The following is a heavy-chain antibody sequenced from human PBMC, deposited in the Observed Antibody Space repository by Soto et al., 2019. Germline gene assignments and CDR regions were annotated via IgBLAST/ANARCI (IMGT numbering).Heavy chain of an antibody. CDR3: ARLYYDSSGYYVTPSSYYYGMDV. CDR1: GYTFTSYG. D-gene: IGHD3-22*01. CDR2: ISAYNGNT. Sequence: ASVKVSCKASGYTFTSYGISWVRQAPGQGLEWMGWISAYNGNTNYAQRLQGRVTMTTDTSTSTAYMELRSLRSDDTAVYHCARLYYDSSGYYVTPSSYYYGMDVWGQGTTVTVSS. J-gene: IGHJ6*02. V-gene: IGHV1-18*01.